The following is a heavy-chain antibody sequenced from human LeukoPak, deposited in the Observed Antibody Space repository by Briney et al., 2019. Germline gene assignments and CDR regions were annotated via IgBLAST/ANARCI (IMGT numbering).Heavy chain of an antibody. CDR1: GGSISSYY. V-gene: IGHV4-59*01. Sequence: SETLSLTCTVSGGSISSYYWSWIRQPPGKGLEWIGYIYYSGSTNYNPSLKSRVTISVDTSKNQFSLKLSSVTAADTAVYYCARGLTTVTTFNWFDPWGQGTLVAVSS. CDR2: IYYSGST. J-gene: IGHJ5*02. CDR3: ARGLTTVTTFNWFDP. D-gene: IGHD4-17*01.